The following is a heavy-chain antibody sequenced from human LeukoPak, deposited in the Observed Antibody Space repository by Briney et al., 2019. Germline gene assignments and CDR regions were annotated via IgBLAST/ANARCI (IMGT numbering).Heavy chain of an antibody. J-gene: IGHJ6*03. CDR1: GGTFSSYA. D-gene: IGHD3-10*01. V-gene: IGHV1-69*05. Sequence: GSSVKVSCKASGGTFSSYAISWVRQAPGQRLEWMGGIIPIFGTANYAQKFQGRVTITTDESTSTAYMELSSLRSEDTAVYYCARDGESYYYGSGSYENYYYYYMDVWGKGTTVTVSS. CDR2: IIPIFGTA. CDR3: ARDGESYYYGSGSYENYYYYYMDV.